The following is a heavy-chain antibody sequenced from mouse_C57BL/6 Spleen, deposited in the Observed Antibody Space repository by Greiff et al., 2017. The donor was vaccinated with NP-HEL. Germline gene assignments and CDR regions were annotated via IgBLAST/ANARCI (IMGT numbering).Heavy chain of an antibody. J-gene: IGHJ2*01. V-gene: IGHV14-2*01. Sequence: EVKLMESGAELVKPGASVKLSCTASGFNITDYYMHWVKQRTEQGLAWIGMLDPEDGETKYAPKFQGKATITADTSSNTAYLQLSSLTSEDTAVYYCARGLRGFDYWGQGTTLTVSS. CDR2: LDPEDGET. D-gene: IGHD2-4*01. CDR3: ARGLRGFDY. CDR1: GFNITDYY.